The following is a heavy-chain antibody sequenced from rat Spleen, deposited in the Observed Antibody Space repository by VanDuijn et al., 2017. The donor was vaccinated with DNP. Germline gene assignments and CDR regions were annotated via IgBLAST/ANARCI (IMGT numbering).Heavy chain of an antibody. J-gene: IGHJ2*01. V-gene: IGHV5-58*01. CDR3: ANYNYGYNYFDY. CDR1: GFTFSSYW. D-gene: IGHD1-9*01. Sequence: EVQLVASGGGLVQPGRSLELSCVASGFTFSSYWMYWIRQAPGKGLEWVASITSDGGSTYYPDSVKGRFTISRDNAENTVYLQMNSLRSEDTATYYCANYNYGYNYFDYWGQGVMVTVSS. CDR2: ITSDGGST.